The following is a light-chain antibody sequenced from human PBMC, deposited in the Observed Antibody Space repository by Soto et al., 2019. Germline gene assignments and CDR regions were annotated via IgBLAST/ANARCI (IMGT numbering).Light chain of an antibody. J-gene: IGKJ3*01. CDR2: LAS. V-gene: IGKV2-28*01. Sequence: IVLTQPPFSLSFPPEEPPSIPSRPSQTLRPSNGPNYLDWNLQSPGQPPKLLIYLASDWAPGVPYRFSGSGSGTNFTLEIKRVEAEDVGIYYCMQALQTPRTFGPGTKVDFK. CDR1: QTLRPSNGPNY. CDR3: MQALQTPRT.